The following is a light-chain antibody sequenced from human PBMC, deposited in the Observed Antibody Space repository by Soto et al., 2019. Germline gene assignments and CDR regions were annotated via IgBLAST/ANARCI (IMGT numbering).Light chain of an antibody. J-gene: IGLJ1*01. CDR1: SSDVGSYNY. Sequence: QSVLTQPASVSGSPGQSITIFCTGTSSDVGSYNYVSWYQQHPGRAPKLMIYDVSSRPSGVSNRFSGSKSGNTASLTISGLQAEGEADYFCTSYTSSSTYVFGTGTKLTVL. CDR2: DVS. V-gene: IGLV2-14*03. CDR3: TSYTSSSTYV.